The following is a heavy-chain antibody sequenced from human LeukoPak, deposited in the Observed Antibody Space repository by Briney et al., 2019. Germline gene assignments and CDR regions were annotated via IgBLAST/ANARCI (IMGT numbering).Heavy chain of an antibody. J-gene: IGHJ3*02. CDR2: ISYDGSNK. V-gene: IGHV3-30*18. CDR3: AKDRHYGDYGNAFDI. CDR1: GFTFSSYG. Sequence: GGSLRLSCAASGFTFSSYGMHWVRQAPGKGLEWVAVISYDGSNKYYADSVKGRFTIFRDNSKNTLYLQMNSLRAEDTAVYYCAKDRHYGDYGNAFDIWGQGTMVTVSS. D-gene: IGHD4-17*01.